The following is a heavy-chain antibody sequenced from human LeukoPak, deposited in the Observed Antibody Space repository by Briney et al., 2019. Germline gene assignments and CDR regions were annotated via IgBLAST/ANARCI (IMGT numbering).Heavy chain of an antibody. J-gene: IGHJ4*02. D-gene: IGHD7-27*01. V-gene: IGHV1-8*01. Sequence: ASVKVSCKASGYTFTSYDFNWVRQATGQRPEWMGWMSPNSGDTGYAQKFQDRITMTRNTSISTAYMELSSLRSDDTAVYYCARGPPNWGYDYWGPGTLVTVSS. CDR3: ARGPPNWGYDY. CDR2: MSPNSGDT. CDR1: GYTFTSYD.